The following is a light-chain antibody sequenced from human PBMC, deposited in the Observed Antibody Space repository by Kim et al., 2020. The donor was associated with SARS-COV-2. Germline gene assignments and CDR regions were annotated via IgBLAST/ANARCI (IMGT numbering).Light chain of an antibody. Sequence: DIQMTQSPSSLAASVGDRVTIACRASQSINTYLNWYQQKPGEASKLLIYAASTLQSGVPSRFSGSGSGTDFTLTISSLQPEDFAIYYCHQSHTAPLLTFGGGTKVDIK. CDR2: AAS. CDR3: HQSHTAPLLT. J-gene: IGKJ4*01. V-gene: IGKV1-39*01. CDR1: QSINTY.